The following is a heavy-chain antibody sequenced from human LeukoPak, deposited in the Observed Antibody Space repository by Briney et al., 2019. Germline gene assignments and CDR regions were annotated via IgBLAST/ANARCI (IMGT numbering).Heavy chain of an antibody. Sequence: GGSLRLSCAASGFTFSSYGMHWVRQAPGKGLEWVAVISYDGSNKYYADSVKGRFTISRDNSKNTLYLQMNSLRAEDTAVYYCAKDGPSSGWYFGAFDIRGQGTMVTVSS. CDR3: AKDGPSSGWYFGAFDI. CDR1: GFTFSSYG. D-gene: IGHD6-19*01. CDR2: ISYDGSNK. V-gene: IGHV3-30*18. J-gene: IGHJ3*02.